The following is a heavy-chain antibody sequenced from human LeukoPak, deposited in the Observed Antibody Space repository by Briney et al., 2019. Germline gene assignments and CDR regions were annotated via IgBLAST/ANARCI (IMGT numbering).Heavy chain of an antibody. V-gene: IGHV3-23*01. CDR1: GFTFSSYA. CDR3: AKDSPQLLWFGELVLGMDV. J-gene: IGHJ6*02. CDR2: ISGSGGST. Sequence: GSLRLSCAASGFTFSSYAMSWVRQAPGKGLEWVSAISGSGGSTYYADSVKGRFTISRDNSKNTLYLQMNSLRAEDTAVYYCAKDSPQLLWFGELVLGMDVWAKGPRSPSP. D-gene: IGHD3-10*01.